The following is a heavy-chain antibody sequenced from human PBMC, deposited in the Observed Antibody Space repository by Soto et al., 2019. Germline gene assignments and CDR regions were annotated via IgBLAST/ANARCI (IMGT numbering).Heavy chain of an antibody. J-gene: IGHJ4*02. CDR1: GYTFTSYG. V-gene: IGHV1-18*01. CDR2: ISAYNGNT. D-gene: IGHD3-10*01. Sequence: ASVKVSCKASGYTFTSYGISWVRQAPGQGLEWMGWISAYNGNTNYAQKLQGRVTMTTDTSTSTAYMELRSLRSDDTAVYYCARALSPYTPIRFGEFDYWGQGTLVTVSS. CDR3: ARALSPYTPIRFGEFDY.